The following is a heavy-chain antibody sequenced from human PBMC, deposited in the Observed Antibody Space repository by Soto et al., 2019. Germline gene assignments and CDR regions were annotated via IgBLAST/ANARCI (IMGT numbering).Heavy chain of an antibody. CDR1: GYRFTSYW. J-gene: IGHJ5*02. V-gene: IGHV5-51*01. CDR3: ASLDKRGHFNWFDP. Sequence: GESLKISCRTSGYRFTSYWIAWVRQMPGKGLECMGIIFTSDSDTRYSPSFHGQVTISADRSISTVFLQWASLKAPDTAVYFCASLDKRGHFNWFDPCREGTLDTVSS. CDR2: IFTSDSDT.